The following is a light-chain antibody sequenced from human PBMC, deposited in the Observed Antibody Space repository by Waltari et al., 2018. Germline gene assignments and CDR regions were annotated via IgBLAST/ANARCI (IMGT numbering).Light chain of an antibody. CDR2: EVS. V-gene: IGLV2-18*02. CDR3: SSYTSSSTPVV. CDR1: SSDVGSYNR. J-gene: IGLJ2*01. Sequence: QSALTQPPSVSGSPGQSVTISCTGTSSDVGSYNRVSWYQQPPGTAPKLMVYEVSNRPSVVPARLSGPKSGNTASLTISGLQAEDEADYYCSSYTSSSTPVVFGGGTKLTVL.